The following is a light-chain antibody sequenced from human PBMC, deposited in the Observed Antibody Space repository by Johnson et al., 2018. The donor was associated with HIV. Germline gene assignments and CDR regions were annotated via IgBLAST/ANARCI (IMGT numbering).Light chain of an antibody. CDR3: GTWDSSLSADV. V-gene: IGLV1-51*01. CDR1: SSNIGNKY. Sequence: QLVLTQPPSVSAAPGQKVTISCSGSSSNIGNKYVSWYQQFPGTAPKLLIYDNNKRPSGIPDRFSGSKSGTSATLGITGLQTGDEADYYCGTWDSSLSADVFGTGTKVTVL. CDR2: DNN. J-gene: IGLJ1*01.